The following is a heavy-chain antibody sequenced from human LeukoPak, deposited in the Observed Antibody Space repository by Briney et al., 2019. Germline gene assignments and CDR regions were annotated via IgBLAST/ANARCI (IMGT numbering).Heavy chain of an antibody. J-gene: IGHJ4*02. Sequence: SETLSLTCTVSGGSISSSSYYWGWIRQPPGKGLEWIGSIYYSGSTYYNPSLKSRVTISVDTSKNQFSLKLSSVTAADTAVYYCARWDQLTRGSYYYFDYWGQGTLVTVSS. CDR3: ARWDQLTRGSYYYFDY. CDR1: GGSISSSSYY. D-gene: IGHD1-26*01. V-gene: IGHV4-39*01. CDR2: IYYSGST.